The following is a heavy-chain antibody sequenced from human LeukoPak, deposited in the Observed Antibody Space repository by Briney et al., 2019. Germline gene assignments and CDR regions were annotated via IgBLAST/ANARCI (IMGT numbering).Heavy chain of an antibody. Sequence: SVKVSCKASGGTFSSYAISWVRQAPGQGLEWMGGIIPIFGTANYAQKFQGRVTITADESTSTAYMELSSLRSEDTAVYYCARAQGEMALNAFDIWGQGTMVTVSS. CDR2: IIPIFGTA. CDR3: ARAQGEMALNAFDI. V-gene: IGHV1-69*13. CDR1: GGTFSSYA. J-gene: IGHJ3*02. D-gene: IGHD5-24*01.